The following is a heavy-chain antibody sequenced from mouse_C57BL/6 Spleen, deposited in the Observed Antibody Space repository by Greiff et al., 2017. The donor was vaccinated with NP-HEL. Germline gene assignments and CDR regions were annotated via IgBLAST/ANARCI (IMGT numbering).Heavy chain of an antibody. Sequence: EVKLMESGGGLVQPKGPLKLSCATSGFSFDTYAMNWVRQAPGKGLEWVARIRSKSNNYATYYADSVKDRFTISRDDSESMLYLQMNNLKTEYTAMYYCVRGADYWGQGTSVTVSS. CDR2: IRSKSNNYAT. CDR1: GFSFDTYA. J-gene: IGHJ4*01. CDR3: VRGADY. V-gene: IGHV10-1*01.